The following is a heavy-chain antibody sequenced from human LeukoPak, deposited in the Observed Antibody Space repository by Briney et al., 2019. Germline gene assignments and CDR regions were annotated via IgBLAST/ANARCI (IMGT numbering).Heavy chain of an antibody. CDR2: ISAYNGNT. J-gene: IGHJ3*02. D-gene: IGHD5-24*01. CDR1: GYTFTSYG. Sequence: GASVTVSCKASGYTFTSYGISWVRQAPGQGLEWMGWISAYNGNTNYAQKLQGRVTMTTDTSTSTAYMELRSLRSDDTAVYYCARDTPLPRDGYNYLNAFDIWGQGTMVTVSS. CDR3: ARDTPLPRDGYNYLNAFDI. V-gene: IGHV1-18*01.